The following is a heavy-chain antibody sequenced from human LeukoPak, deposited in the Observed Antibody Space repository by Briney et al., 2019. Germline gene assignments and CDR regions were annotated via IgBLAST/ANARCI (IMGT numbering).Heavy chain of an antibody. Sequence: GESLKITCKGSGYSFTTYWIGWVRQMPGKGLEWMGIIYPGDSDTRYSPSFQGQVTISADKSISTAYLQWSSLKASDTAMYYCARRPGRGSGSGSYFDYWGQGTLVTVSS. CDR2: IYPGDSDT. D-gene: IGHD3-10*01. J-gene: IGHJ4*02. V-gene: IGHV5-51*01. CDR1: GYSFTTYW. CDR3: ARRPGRGSGSGSYFDY.